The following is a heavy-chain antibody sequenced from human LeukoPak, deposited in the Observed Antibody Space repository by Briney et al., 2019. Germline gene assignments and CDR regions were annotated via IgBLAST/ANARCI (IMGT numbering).Heavy chain of an antibody. J-gene: IGHJ4*02. CDR2: IHYSGST. D-gene: IGHD3-22*01. CDR1: GGSISSYY. CDR3: ARVYYDSSGYFTGEYYFDY. V-gene: IGHV4-59*01. Sequence: PSETLSLTCTVSGGSISSYYWNWIRKPPGKGLEWIGYIHYSGSTNYNPSLKSRVTISVDTSKNQFSLKLSSVTAADTAVYYCARVYYDSSGYFTGEYYFDYWGQGTLVTVSS.